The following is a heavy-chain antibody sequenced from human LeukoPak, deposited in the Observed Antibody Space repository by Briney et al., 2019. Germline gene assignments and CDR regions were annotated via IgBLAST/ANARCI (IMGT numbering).Heavy chain of an antibody. Sequence: SETLSLTCTVSGGSISSGVYYWSWIRQHPGQGLEWIGYIYYSGSTYYNPSLKSRVTISVDTSRNQFSLKLSSVTAADTAVYYCARGGTVRNGMDVWGQGTTVTVSS. CDR1: GGSISSGVYY. CDR2: IYYSGST. D-gene: IGHD1-26*01. J-gene: IGHJ6*02. V-gene: IGHV4-31*03. CDR3: ARGGTVRNGMDV.